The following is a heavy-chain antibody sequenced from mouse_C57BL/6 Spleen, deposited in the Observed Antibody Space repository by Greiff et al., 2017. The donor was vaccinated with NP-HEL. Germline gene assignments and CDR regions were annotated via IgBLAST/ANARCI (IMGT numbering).Heavy chain of an antibody. CDR2: IWSDGST. D-gene: IGHD4-1*01. CDR3: ARSLTGYYYAMDY. CDR1: GFSLTSYG. V-gene: IGHV2-6*03. Sequence: QVQLKESGPGLVAPSQSLSISCTASGFSLTSYGVHWVRQPPGKGLEWLVVIWSDGSTTYNSALKSRLSISKDNSKSQVFLKMNSRQTDDTAMYYCARSLTGYYYAMDYWGQGTSVTVSS. J-gene: IGHJ4*01.